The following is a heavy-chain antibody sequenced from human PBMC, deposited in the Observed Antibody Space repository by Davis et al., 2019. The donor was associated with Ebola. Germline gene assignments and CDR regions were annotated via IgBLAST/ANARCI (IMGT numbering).Heavy chain of an antibody. V-gene: IGHV1-8*01. CDR3: ARAWGNVLRFLVGYGMDV. D-gene: IGHD3-3*01. Sequence: ASVKVSCKASGYTFTSYDINWVRQATGQGFEWMGWMNPNSGNTGYAQKFQGRVTMTRNTSISTAYMELSSLRSEDTAVYYCARAWGNVLRFLVGYGMDVWGKGTTVTVSS. CDR1: GYTFTSYD. CDR2: MNPNSGNT. J-gene: IGHJ6*04.